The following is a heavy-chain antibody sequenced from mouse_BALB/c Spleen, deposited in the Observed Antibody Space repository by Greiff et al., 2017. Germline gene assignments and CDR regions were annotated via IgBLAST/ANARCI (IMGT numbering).Heavy chain of an antibody. CDR3: ARQKYGNHFDY. CDR2: ISSGGGST. J-gene: IGHJ2*01. CDR1: GFAFSSYD. Sequence: DVKLVESGGGLVKPGGSLKLSCAASGFAFSSYDMSWVRQTPEKRLEWVAYISSGGGSTYYPDTVKGRFTISRDNAKNTLYLQMSSLKSEDTAMYYCARQKYGNHFDYWGQGTTLTVSS. V-gene: IGHV5-12-1*01. D-gene: IGHD2-10*02.